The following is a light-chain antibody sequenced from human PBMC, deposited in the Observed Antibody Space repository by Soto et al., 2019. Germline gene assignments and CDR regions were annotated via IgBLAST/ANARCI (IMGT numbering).Light chain of an antibody. CDR3: QRSYSAPGT. V-gene: IGKV1-39*01. J-gene: IGKJ1*01. CDR1: QSMSSD. CDR2: APS. Sequence: DIQMTQSPSSLFASVGARVTITCRASQSMSSDLKWYQQKPGKAPKLLMYAPSSLQSWDPQRFSVTGSGTDFRLTISSLQPEDFATYYCQRSYSAPGTVGQGTKVEIK.